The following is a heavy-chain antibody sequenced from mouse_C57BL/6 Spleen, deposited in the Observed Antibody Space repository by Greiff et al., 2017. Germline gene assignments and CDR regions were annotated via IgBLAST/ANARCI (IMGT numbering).Heavy chain of an antibody. CDR1: GFSLTSYG. CDR2: IWRGGST. Sequence: VKLMESGPGLVQPSQSLSITCTVSGFSLTSYGVHWVRQSPGKGLEWLGVIWRGGSTDYNAAFMSRLSITKDNSKSQVFFKMNSLQADDTAIYYCAKIYYYGSSWYFDVWGTGTTVTVSS. CDR3: AKIYYYGSSWYFDV. D-gene: IGHD1-1*01. J-gene: IGHJ1*03. V-gene: IGHV2-5*01.